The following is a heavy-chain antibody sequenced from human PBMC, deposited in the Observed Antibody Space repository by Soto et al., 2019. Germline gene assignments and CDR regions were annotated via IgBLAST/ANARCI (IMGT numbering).Heavy chain of an antibody. V-gene: IGHV4-59*01. J-gene: IGHJ4*02. CDR2: VYYSGRT. Sequence: SETLSLTCTVSGVSFSTYYWTWIRQSPGKGLEWIGYVYYSGRTSYNPSLKSRVTMSIDTSRNQFSLNLNSVTAADTAVYYCARFYGSGTNEIFDYWGQGALVTVSS. CDR1: GVSFSTYY. CDR3: ARFYGSGTNEIFDY. D-gene: IGHD3-10*01.